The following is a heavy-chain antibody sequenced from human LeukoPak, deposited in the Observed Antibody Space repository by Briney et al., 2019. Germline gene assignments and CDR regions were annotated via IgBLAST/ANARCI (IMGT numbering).Heavy chain of an antibody. Sequence: GGSLRLSCAASGFTFSSYSMNWVRQAPGRGLEWVSSISSSGSYTYYTDSVKGRFTISRDNAKNSLYLQMNSLRAEDTAVYYCARRDAYSLNYWGKETLVPVSS. CDR1: GFTFSSYS. D-gene: IGHD5-24*01. V-gene: IGHV3-21*01. CDR3: ARRDAYSLNY. CDR2: ISSSGSYT. J-gene: IGHJ4*02.